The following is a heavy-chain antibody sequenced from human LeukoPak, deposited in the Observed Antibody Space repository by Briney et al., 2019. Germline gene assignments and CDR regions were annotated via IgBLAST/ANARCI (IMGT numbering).Heavy chain of an antibody. Sequence: PGGSLRLSCAASGFTFSSYGMHWVRQAPGKGLEWVALIWYDGSNKYYADSVKGRLTISRDNSKNTLYLQMNSLRAEDTAVYYCGRADQKWFGESMVDYWGQGTLVTVSS. J-gene: IGHJ4*02. CDR1: GFTFSSYG. V-gene: IGHV3-33*01. CDR2: IWYDGSNK. D-gene: IGHD3-10*01. CDR3: GRADQKWFGESMVDY.